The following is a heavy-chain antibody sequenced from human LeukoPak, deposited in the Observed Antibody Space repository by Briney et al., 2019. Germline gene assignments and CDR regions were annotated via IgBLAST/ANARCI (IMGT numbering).Heavy chain of an antibody. V-gene: IGHV3-30*01. CDR1: GFTFSSYA. CDR3: AREMKWLVRNFDY. Sequence: GGSLRLSCAASGFTFSSYAMHWVRQAPGKGLEWVAVISYDGCNKYYADSVKGRFTISRDNSKNTLYLQMNSLRAEYTAVYYCAREMKWLVRNFDYWGQGTLVTVSS. J-gene: IGHJ4*02. D-gene: IGHD6-19*01. CDR2: ISYDGCNK.